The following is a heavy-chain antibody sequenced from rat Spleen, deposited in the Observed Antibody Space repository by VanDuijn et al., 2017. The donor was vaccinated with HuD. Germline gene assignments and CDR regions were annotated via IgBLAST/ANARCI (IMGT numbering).Heavy chain of an antibody. CDR1: GFTFSNYG. CDR2: ISYDGSST. CDR3: ARHRNNYDWFAY. D-gene: IGHD1-10*01. Sequence: EVQLVESGGGLVQPGRSLKLSCAASGFTFSNYGMAWVRQAPTKGLEWVATISYDGSSTYYRDSVKGRFTISRENAKSTLYLQMDSLRSEDTATYYCARHRNNYDWFAYWGQGTLVTVSS. V-gene: IGHV5-29*01. J-gene: IGHJ3*01.